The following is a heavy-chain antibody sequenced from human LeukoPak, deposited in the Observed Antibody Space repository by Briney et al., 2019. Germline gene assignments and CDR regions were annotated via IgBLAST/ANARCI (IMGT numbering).Heavy chain of an antibody. CDR2: INPNSGGT. V-gene: IGHV1-2*02. Sequence: ASVKVSCKASGYTFTDYYMHWVRQAPGQGLEWMGWINPNSGGTNYAQNFQGRFTMTRDTSLSTAYMELSGLIYDDTAVYYCARDPSHYYYTDVWGKGTTVTVSS. CDR3: ARDPSHYYYTDV. J-gene: IGHJ6*03. CDR1: GYTFTDYY.